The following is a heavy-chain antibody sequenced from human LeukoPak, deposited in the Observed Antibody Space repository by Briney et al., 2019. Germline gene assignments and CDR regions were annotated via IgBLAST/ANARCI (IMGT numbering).Heavy chain of an antibody. CDR1: GGTFSSYA. J-gene: IGHJ1*01. CDR3: ARDSSDVLSLIAH. D-gene: IGHD3-10*02. V-gene: IGHV1-8*02. CDR2: MNPNSGNT. Sequence: ASVKVSCKASGGTFSSYAISWVRQAPGQGLEWMGWMNPNSGNTGYAQKFQGRVTMTRNTSISTAYMGLSSLRSEDTAVYYCARDSSDVLSLIAHWGQGTLVTVSS.